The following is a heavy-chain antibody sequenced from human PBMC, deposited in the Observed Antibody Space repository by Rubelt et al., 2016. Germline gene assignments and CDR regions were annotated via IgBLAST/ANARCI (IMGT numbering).Heavy chain of an antibody. V-gene: IGHV1-24*01. Sequence: QVQPVQSGAEVKKPGASVKVSCKVSGYTLPELSMHWVRQAPGKGLEWMGGFDPEDGETFYEQKVRGRVTMTEDTATDTAYMELGSLRSEDAAVYYCATASPYCSGGSCYWGQGTLVTVSS. CDR1: GYTLPELS. CDR3: ATASPYCSGGSCY. CDR2: FDPEDGET. D-gene: IGHD2-15*01. J-gene: IGHJ4*02.